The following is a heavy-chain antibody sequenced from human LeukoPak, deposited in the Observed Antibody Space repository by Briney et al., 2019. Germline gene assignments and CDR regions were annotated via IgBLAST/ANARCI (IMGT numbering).Heavy chain of an antibody. J-gene: IGHJ4*02. CDR2: AYHDEWPGNSK. CDR1: QFTFSNYA. D-gene: IGHD3-22*01. CDR3: ATGSGYYYDH. Sequence: GSLRLSCAASQFTFSNYAMSWVRQAPGKGLEWVAVAYHDEWPGNSKYYVDSVKGRFTVSRDNSKNTLYLQMSSLRAEDTAVYYCATGSGYYYDHWGQGTLVTVSS. V-gene: IGHV3-23*03.